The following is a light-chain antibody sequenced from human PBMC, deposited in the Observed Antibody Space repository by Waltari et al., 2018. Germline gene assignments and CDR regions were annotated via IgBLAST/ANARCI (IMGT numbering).Light chain of an antibody. CDR3: QSYDSSLSGLGV. CDR1: SSNIGAGYD. Sequence: QSVLTQPPSVSGAPGQRVTISCTGSSSNIGAGYDVHWYQQFPGTAPRLLIYGNTNRPSGVPDRFAGSKSGTSASQAITGLQAEDEADYYCQSYDSSLSGLGVFGGGTKLTVL. V-gene: IGLV1-40*01. CDR2: GNT. J-gene: IGLJ3*02.